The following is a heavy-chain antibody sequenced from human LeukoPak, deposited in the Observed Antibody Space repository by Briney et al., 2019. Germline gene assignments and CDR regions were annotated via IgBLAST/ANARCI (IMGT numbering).Heavy chain of an antibody. D-gene: IGHD6-13*01. CDR2: ISSSSSTI. CDR3: ARDHPDSSSWYDAFDI. CDR1: RFTFSSYS. J-gene: IGHJ3*02. V-gene: IGHV3-48*01. Sequence: PGGSLRLSCAASRFTFSSYSMNWVRQAPGKGLEWVSYISSSSSTIYYADSVKGRFTISRDNAKNSLYLQMNSLRAEDTAVYYCARDHPDSSSWYDAFDIWGQGTMVTVSS.